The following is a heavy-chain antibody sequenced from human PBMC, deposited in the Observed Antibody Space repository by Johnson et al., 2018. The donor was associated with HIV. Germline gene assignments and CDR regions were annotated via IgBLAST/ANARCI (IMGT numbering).Heavy chain of an antibody. J-gene: IGHJ3*02. CDR3: AKGQVVVAATSAFDI. V-gene: IGHV3-30*19. CDR2: ISYDGSNK. D-gene: IGHD2-15*01. Sequence: QVQLVESGGGVAQPGRSLRLSCAASGFTFNPYGIHWVRRAPGKGLEWVALISYDGSNKYYAESVKGRFTISRDNSKNTLYLQMNSLRGEDTAVYYCAKGQVVVAATSAFDIWGQGTMVTVSS. CDR1: GFTFNPYG.